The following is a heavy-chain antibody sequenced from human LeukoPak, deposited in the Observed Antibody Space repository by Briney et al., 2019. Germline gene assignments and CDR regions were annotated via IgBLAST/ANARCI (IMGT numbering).Heavy chain of an antibody. J-gene: IGHJ6*02. Sequence: ASVKVSCKASGGTFISYAISWVRQAPGQGLEWMGRTIPILGIANYAQKFQGRVTITAEKSTSTAYMELSSLRSEDTAVYYCARGKYDILTGYYYYYGMDVWGQGTTVTVSS. D-gene: IGHD3-9*01. CDR2: TIPILGIA. V-gene: IGHV1-69*04. CDR3: ARGKYDILTGYYYYYGMDV. CDR1: GGTFISYA.